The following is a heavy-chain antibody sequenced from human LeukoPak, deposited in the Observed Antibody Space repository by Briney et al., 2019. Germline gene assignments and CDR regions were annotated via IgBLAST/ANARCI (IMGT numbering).Heavy chain of an antibody. CDR2: ISGSGGST. CDR3: AKTDSSSWYVSNWFDP. CDR1: GFTFSSYA. D-gene: IGHD6-13*01. Sequence: GGSLRLSCAASGFTFSSYAMSWVRQAPGKGLEWVSAISGSGGSTYYADSVRGRFTISRDNSKNTLYLQMNSLRAEDTAVYYYAKTDSSSWYVSNWFDPWGQGTLVTVSS. J-gene: IGHJ5*02. V-gene: IGHV3-23*01.